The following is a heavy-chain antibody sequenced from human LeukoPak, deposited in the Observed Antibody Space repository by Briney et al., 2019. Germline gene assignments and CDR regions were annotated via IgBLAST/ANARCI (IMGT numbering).Heavy chain of an antibody. Sequence: ASVKVSCKASGYSFTIYGISRVRQAPGQGLEQMGWISAYNRNTNYAQKVQCRVTMTTDTSTSTAYMELRRLRSDDTAVYFCARDFNDYSNYYDYWGQGTLVTVSS. D-gene: IGHD4-11*01. CDR3: ARDFNDYSNYYDY. J-gene: IGHJ4*01. CDR2: ISAYNRNT. CDR1: GYSFTIYG. V-gene: IGHV1-18*01.